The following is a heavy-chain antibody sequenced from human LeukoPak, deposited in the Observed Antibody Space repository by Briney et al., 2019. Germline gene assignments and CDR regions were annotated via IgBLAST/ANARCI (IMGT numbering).Heavy chain of an antibody. CDR1: GYTFTSLFISYY. CDR3: ATDLNGSGSYYNY. D-gene: IGHD3-10*01. J-gene: IGHJ4*02. V-gene: IGHV1-46*01. CDR2: INPSGGGT. Sequence: GASVKVSCKASGYTFTSLFISYYMHWVRQVPGQGLEWMGIINPSGGGTSYSQKFQGRVTMTRDTSTSTVYMELSSLRSEDTAMYYCATDLNGSGSYYNYWGQGTLVTVSS.